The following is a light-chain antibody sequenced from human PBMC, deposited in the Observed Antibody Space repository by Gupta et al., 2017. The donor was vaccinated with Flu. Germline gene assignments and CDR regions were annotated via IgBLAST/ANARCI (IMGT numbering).Light chain of an antibody. CDR2: LGS. V-gene: IGKV2-28*01. CDR3: MQALQTPRT. Sequence: DIVLTQSPLPLPVTHREPASTSCRSSQSLLHSNGYNYLNWYLQKPGQSPQLLIYLGSNRASGVPDRFSGSGSGTDFTLKISRVEAEDVGVYYCMQALQTPRTFGQGTKVEIK. J-gene: IGKJ1*01. CDR1: QSLLHSNGYNY.